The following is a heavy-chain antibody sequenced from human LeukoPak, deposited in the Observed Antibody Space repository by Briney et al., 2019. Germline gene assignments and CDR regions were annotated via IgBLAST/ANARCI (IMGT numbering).Heavy chain of an antibody. J-gene: IGHJ4*02. CDR2: INANSGGT. CDR1: GHTFTGYY. D-gene: IGHD3-22*01. V-gene: IGHV1-2*02. CDR3: ARAEGPEGIVVTLFDY. Sequence: GASVRVSCKASGHTFTGYYMHWVRQAPGQGLEWMGWINANSGGTNYAQKFQGRVTMTRDTSISTAYMELSRLRSDDTAVYYCARAEGPEGIVVTLFDYWGQGTLVIVSS.